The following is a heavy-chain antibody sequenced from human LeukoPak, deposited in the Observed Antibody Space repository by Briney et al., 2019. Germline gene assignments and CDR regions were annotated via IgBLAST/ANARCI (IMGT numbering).Heavy chain of an antibody. CDR1: GYTFTSYG. D-gene: IGHD3-16*02. CDR2: ISAYNGNT. CDR3: ARDPRNDYVWGSYRYMAIDY. V-gene: IGHV1-18*01. J-gene: IGHJ4*02. Sequence: GASVKVSCNASGYTFTSYGISWVRQAPGQWLEWMGWISAYNGNTNYAQKLQGRVTMTTDTSTSTAYMELRSLRSDDTAVYYCARDPRNDYVWGSYRYMAIDYWGQGTLVTVSS.